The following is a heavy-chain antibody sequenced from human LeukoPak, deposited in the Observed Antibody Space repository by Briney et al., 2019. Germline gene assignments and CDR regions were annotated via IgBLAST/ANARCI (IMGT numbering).Heavy chain of an antibody. Sequence: ASVKVSCKASGYTFTSYYMHWVRQAPGQGLEWMGIINPSGGSTSYAQKFQGRVTITRDTSTSTVYMELSSLRSEDTAVYYCARNYYYDSSGYYDEFDYWGQGTLVTVSS. CDR3: ARNYYYDSSGYYDEFDY. D-gene: IGHD3-22*01. CDR1: GYTFTSYY. J-gene: IGHJ4*02. CDR2: INPSGGST. V-gene: IGHV1-46*01.